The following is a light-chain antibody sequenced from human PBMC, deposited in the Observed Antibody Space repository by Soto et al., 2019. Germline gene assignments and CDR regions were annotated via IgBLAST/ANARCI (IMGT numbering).Light chain of an antibody. CDR3: SSFTTSSTYV. Sequence: QSALTQPPSVSGSPGQSVASSCTGTSSDVGSYNRVSWYQQPPGTAPKLMIYDVSSRPSEVPDRFSGSKSGNTASLTISGLQAEDEADYYCSSFTTSSTYVFGTGTKVTVL. J-gene: IGLJ1*01. CDR1: SSDVGSYNR. CDR2: DVS. V-gene: IGLV2-18*02.